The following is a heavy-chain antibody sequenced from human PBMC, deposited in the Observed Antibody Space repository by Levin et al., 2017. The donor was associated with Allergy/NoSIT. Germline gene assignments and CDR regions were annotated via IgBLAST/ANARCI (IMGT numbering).Heavy chain of an antibody. CDR3: ARRVMAAVATKYFDY. J-gene: IGHJ4*02. Sequence: GESLKISCAASGFTFSSYAMGWVRQAPGKGLEWVSSISTGGDGTYYPDSVKGRFAISRDDSKNTLYLQMNSLRAEDTAIYYCARRVMAAVATKYFDYWGQGTLVTVSS. CDR2: ISTGGDGT. CDR1: GFTFSSYA. D-gene: IGHD5-12*01. V-gene: IGHV3-23*01.